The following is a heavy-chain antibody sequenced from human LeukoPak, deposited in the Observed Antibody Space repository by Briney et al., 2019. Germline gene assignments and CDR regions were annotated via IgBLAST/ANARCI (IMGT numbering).Heavy chain of an antibody. D-gene: IGHD3-10*01. J-gene: IGHJ4*02. V-gene: IGHV4-30-2*01. CDR2: IYHSGST. CDR3: ARASVREKIFDY. CDR1: GGSISSGGYS. Sequence: SETLSLTCAVSGGSISSGGYSWSWIRQPPGKGLEWIGYIYHSGSTCYNPSLKSRVTISVDRSKNQFSLKLSSVTAADTAVYYCARASVREKIFDYWGQGTLVTVSS.